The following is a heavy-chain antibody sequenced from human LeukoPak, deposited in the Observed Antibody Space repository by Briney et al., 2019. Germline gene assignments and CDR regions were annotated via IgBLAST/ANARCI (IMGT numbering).Heavy chain of an antibody. Sequence: GESLKISCKGSGYSFTNSWIGWVRQMPGKGLEWMGVIYPSDSDTRYSPSFQGQVTISTDKSISTAYLQWSSLKASDTAMYYCARPGGSWNEVDYWGQGTLVTVSS. CDR2: IYPSDSDT. J-gene: IGHJ4*02. CDR3: ARPGGSWNEVDY. V-gene: IGHV5-51*01. D-gene: IGHD1-1*01. CDR1: GYSFTNSW.